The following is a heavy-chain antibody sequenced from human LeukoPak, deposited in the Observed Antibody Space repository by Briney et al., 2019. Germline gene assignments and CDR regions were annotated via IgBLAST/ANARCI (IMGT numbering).Heavy chain of an antibody. J-gene: IGHJ4*02. CDR3: ARGPPYIVVVPAATFFDY. CDR2: INPNSGGT. V-gene: IGHV1-2*02. Sequence: ASVKVSCKASGYTFTGYYMHWVRQAPGQGLKWMGWINPNSGGTNYAQKFQGRVTMTRDTSISTAYMELSRLRSDDTAVYYCARGPPYIVVVPAATFFDYWGQGTLVTVSS. D-gene: IGHD2-2*01. CDR1: GYTFTGYY.